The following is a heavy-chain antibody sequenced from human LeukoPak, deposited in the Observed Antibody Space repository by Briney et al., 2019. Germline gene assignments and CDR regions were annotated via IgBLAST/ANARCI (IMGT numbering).Heavy chain of an antibody. CDR3: AREAVLSGTSVFDY. CDR1: GFTFNIYW. CDR2: INSDGSNT. V-gene: IGHV3-74*01. Sequence: PGGSLRLSCAASGFTFNIYWIHWVRQAPGTGLVWDSRINSDGSNTIYADSVKGRFTISRDNVKNTVYLQMNSLRAEDTAVYYCAREAVLSGTSVFDYWGRGTLITVSS. J-gene: IGHJ4*02. D-gene: IGHD3-3*01.